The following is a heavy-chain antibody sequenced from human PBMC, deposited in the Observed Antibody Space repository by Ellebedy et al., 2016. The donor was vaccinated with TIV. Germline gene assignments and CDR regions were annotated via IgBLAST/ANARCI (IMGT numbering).Heavy chain of an antibody. CDR1: GFTFSRYW. Sequence: GESLKISCAASGFTFSRYWMHWVRQAPGKGLVWVSRIDSDGSSTRHADSVKGRFTISRDNAKNTLYLQMNSLRAEDTAVYYCARVRDNGDLDYWGQGTLVTVSS. CDR2: IDSDGSST. CDR3: ARVRDNGDLDY. J-gene: IGHJ4*02. V-gene: IGHV3-74*01. D-gene: IGHD2-8*01.